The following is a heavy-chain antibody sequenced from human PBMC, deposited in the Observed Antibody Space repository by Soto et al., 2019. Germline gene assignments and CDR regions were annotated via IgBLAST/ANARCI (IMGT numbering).Heavy chain of an antibody. CDR3: AREGASNYYDSSGSPFDY. J-gene: IGHJ4*02. CDR1: GFTFSDYY. D-gene: IGHD3-22*01. Sequence: PGGSLRLSCAASGFTFSDYYMSWIRQAPGKGLEWVSYISSSGSTIYYADSVKGRFTISRDNAKNSLYLQMNSLRAEDTAVYYCAREGASNYYDSSGSPFDYWGQGTLVTVSS. V-gene: IGHV3-11*01. CDR2: ISSSGSTI.